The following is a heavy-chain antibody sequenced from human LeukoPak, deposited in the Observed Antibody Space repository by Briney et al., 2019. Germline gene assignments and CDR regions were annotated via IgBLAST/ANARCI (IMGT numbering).Heavy chain of an antibody. J-gene: IGHJ5*02. D-gene: IGHD2/OR15-2a*01. CDR2: IYYSGST. CDR3: ARHILLNWFDP. CDR1: GGSISSYY. Sequence: SETLSLTCTVSGGSISSYYWSWIRQPPGKGLEWIGGIYYSGSTYYNPSLKSRVTIAVDTSKNQLSLKLSSVTAADTAVYYCARHILLNWFDPWGQGTLVTVSS. V-gene: IGHV4-59*04.